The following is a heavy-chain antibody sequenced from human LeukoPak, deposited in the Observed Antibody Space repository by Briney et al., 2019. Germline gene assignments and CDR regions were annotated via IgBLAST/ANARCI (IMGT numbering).Heavy chain of an antibody. D-gene: IGHD5-12*01. Sequence: GGSLRLSCAASGFTFSSYSMNWVRQAPGKGLEWVSSISSSSSYIYYADSVKGRFTISRDNAKNSLYLQMNSLRAEDTAVYYCARRGSGYTEPIDYWGQGTLVTVSS. V-gene: IGHV3-21*01. CDR3: ARRGSGYTEPIDY. CDR2: ISSSSSYI. J-gene: IGHJ4*02. CDR1: GFTFSSYS.